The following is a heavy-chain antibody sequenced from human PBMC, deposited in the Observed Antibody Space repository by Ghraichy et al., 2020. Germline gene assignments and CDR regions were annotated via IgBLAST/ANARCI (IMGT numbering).Heavy chain of an antibody. CDR1: GGSLSNYY. Sequence: SETLSLTCTVSGGSLSNYYWNWIRQSAEKGLEWIGRVYTTGKTNYSPSLNRRLTISLDTSSNQLTLQLTSVTAADTAVYYCVGAPAGTYHFDFWGQGTLVTVSS. CDR3: VGAPAGTYHFDF. D-gene: IGHD1-14*01. J-gene: IGHJ4*02. CDR2: VYTTGKT. V-gene: IGHV4-4*07.